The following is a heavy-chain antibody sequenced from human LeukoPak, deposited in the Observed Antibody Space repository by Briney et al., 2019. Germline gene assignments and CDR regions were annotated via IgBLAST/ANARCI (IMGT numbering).Heavy chain of an antibody. CDR1: GYTFTSYG. CDR3: AREGLGELTLDY. CDR2: ISTYNGDT. Sequence: ASVNVSCKASGYTFTSYGISWVRQAPGQGLEWMGWISTYNGDTNYAQKLKGRVTTTTDTSTNTAYMELRSLRSDDTAVYYCAREGLGELTLDYWGQGTLVTVSS. V-gene: IGHV1-18*01. J-gene: IGHJ4*02. D-gene: IGHD3-16*01.